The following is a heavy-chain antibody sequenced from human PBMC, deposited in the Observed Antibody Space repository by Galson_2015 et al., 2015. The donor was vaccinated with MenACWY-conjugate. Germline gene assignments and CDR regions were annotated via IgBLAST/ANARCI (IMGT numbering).Heavy chain of an antibody. J-gene: IGHJ6*02. V-gene: IGHV1-69*04. D-gene: IGHD3-16*01. CDR2: VIPILGEV. Sequence: SVKVSCKASGGTFTTFGISWVRQAPGQGLECVGRVIPILGEVTYAQEFQGRVTITADKSTWTAYMELSSLRSDDTAVYYCAGGVASGYILYGFAVWDQGTTDIV. CDR3: AGGVASGYILYGFAV. CDR1: GGTFTTFG.